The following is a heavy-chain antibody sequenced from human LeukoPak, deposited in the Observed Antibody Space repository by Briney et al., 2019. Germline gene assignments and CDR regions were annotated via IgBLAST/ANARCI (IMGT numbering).Heavy chain of an antibody. V-gene: IGHV4-34*01. CDR3: ARGRYVWGSYRYFTFDY. CDR2: INHSGST. D-gene: IGHD3-16*02. Sequence: SETLSPTCAVYGGSFRGYYWRWIRQPPGKGLEWVGEINHSGSTNYNPSLKSRVTISVDTSKNQFSLKLSSVTAADTAVYYCARGRYVWGSYRYFTFDYWGQGTLVTVSS. J-gene: IGHJ4*02. CDR1: GGSFRGYY.